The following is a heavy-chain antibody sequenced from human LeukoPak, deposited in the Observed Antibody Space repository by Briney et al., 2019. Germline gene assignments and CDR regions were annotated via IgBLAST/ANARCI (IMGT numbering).Heavy chain of an antibody. CDR1: GFTFSSYA. J-gene: IGHJ5*02. CDR2: ISYDGSNK. CDR3: AIGEFGFTP. D-gene: IGHD3-16*01. V-gene: IGHV3-30*04. Sequence: GGSLRLSCAASGFTFSSYAMHWVRQAPGKGLEWVAVISYDGSNKYYADSVKGRFTISRDNSKNTLYLQMNSLRAEDTAVYYCAIGEFGFTPWGQGTLVTVSS.